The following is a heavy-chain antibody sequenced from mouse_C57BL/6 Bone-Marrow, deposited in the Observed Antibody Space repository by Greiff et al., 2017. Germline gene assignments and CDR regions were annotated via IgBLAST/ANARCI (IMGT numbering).Heavy chain of an antibody. J-gene: IGHJ2*01. Sequence: VQLQQSGPELVKPGASVKISCKASGYTFTDYYINWVKPRPGQGLEWIGWIFPGSGSTYYNEKFKGKATLTVDKSSSTAYMLLNSLTSEDSAIYFCAREDYGSSFYFDYWGQGTTLTVSS. CDR3: AREDYGSSFYFDY. D-gene: IGHD1-1*01. CDR1: GYTFTDYY. CDR2: IFPGSGST. V-gene: IGHV1-75*01.